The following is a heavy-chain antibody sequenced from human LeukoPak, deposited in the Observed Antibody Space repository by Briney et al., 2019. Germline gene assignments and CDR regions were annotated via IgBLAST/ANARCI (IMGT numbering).Heavy chain of an antibody. V-gene: IGHV1-24*01. D-gene: IGHD3-22*01. Sequence: ASVKVSCKVSGYTLTELSTHWARQAPGKGLEWMGGFDPEDGETIYAQRFQGRVTMTEDTSPDTAYMELSSLRSEDTAVYYCATETRGYYDSSGYRNNWFDPWGQGTLVTVSS. J-gene: IGHJ5*02. CDR3: ATETRGYYDSSGYRNNWFDP. CDR2: FDPEDGET. CDR1: GYTLTELS.